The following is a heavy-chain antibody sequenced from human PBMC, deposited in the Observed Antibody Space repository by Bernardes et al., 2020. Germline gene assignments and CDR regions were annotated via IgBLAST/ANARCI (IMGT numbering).Heavy chain of an antibody. D-gene: IGHD6-6*01. CDR1: GGSVSSGSYY. J-gene: IGHJ4*02. CDR3: ARGPRSKYYFDY. V-gene: IGHV4-61*01. Sequence: SETLSLTCTVSGGSVSSGSYYWSWIRQPPGKGLEWIGEIFHSGSTNYNPSLKSRVTISVDTSKNQFSLKLSSVTAADTAEYYCARGPRSKYYFDYWGQGILVTV. CDR2: IFHSGST.